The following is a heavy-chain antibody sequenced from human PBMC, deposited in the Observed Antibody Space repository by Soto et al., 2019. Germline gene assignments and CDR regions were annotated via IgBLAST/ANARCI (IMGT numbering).Heavy chain of an antibody. V-gene: IGHV3-23*01. CDR2: IDGTGTST. D-gene: IGHD5-12*01. CDR3: EKRFFSIVVVCGYDI. Sequence: EVQLLESGGGLVQPGGSLRLSCVGSGLTFSSYAMGWVRQAPGKGLEWVSGIDGTGTSTYYAESVKGRFTISRDNSKNTLYLQMNCQRVADTAVYYCEKRFFSIVVVCGYDIWGQGTMVAVSS. J-gene: IGHJ3*02. CDR1: GLTFSSYA.